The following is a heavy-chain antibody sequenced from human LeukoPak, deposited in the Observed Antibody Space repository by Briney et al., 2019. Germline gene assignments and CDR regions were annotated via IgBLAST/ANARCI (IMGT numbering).Heavy chain of an antibody. CDR1: GGSISSSNW. CDR3: ARRPWVGAADV. D-gene: IGHD1-26*01. J-gene: IGHJ3*01. Sequence: PSETLSLTCAVSGGSISSSNWWSWVRQPPGKGLEWIGEINHSGSTNYNPSLKSRVTISVDTSKNQFSLRLTSVIAADTALYYCARRPWVGAADVWGQGTMVTVSS. CDR2: INHSGST. V-gene: IGHV4-4*02.